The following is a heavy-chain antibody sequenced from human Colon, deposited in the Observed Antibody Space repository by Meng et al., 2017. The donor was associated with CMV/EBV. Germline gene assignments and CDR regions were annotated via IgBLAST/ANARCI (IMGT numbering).Heavy chain of an antibody. CDR3: AHGRGWLTDY. CDR1: GFSLRTPEVG. Sequence: QIPLKESGPTLVKPTQPLTLTCTFSGFSLRTPEVGVHWIRQPPGKALEWLALIYWDDDNQFRPSLKNRITITKDTSKNQVVLTMTNMDPVDTATYYCAHGRGWLTDYWGQGTLVTVSS. J-gene: IGHJ4*02. V-gene: IGHV2-5*02. CDR2: IYWDDDN. D-gene: IGHD6-19*01.